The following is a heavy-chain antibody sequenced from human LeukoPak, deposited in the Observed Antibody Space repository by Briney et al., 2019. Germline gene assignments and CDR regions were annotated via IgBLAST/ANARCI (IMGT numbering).Heavy chain of an antibody. J-gene: IGHJ4*02. CDR1: GGSISSYY. CDR3: AESSSSTRFDY. D-gene: IGHD6-6*01. V-gene: IGHV3-21*01. CDR2: ISSSSSYI. Sequence: PSETLSLTCTVSGGSISSYYWNWIRQPPGKGLEWVSSISSSSSYIYYADSVKGRFTISRDNAKNSLYLQMNSLRAEDTAVYYCAESSSSTRFDYWGQGTLVTVSS.